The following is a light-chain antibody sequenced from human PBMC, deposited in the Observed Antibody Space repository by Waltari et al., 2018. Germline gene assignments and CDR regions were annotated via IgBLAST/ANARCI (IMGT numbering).Light chain of an antibody. J-gene: IGKJ2*01. CDR1: QSVSSY. CDR2: DAS. Sequence: IVLTQSPATLSLSPGERANLSCRASQSVSSYLAWYQPKPGQAPRLLIYDASNRATGIPARFSGSGSGTDFTLTISSLEPEDFAVYYCQQRSNCLYTFGQGTKLEIK. V-gene: IGKV3-11*01. CDR3: QQRSNCLYT.